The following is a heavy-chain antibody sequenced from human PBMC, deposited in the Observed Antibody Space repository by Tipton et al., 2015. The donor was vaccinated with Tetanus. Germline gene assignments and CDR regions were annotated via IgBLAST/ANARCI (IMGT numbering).Heavy chain of an antibody. V-gene: IGHV1-69*01. J-gene: IGHJ3*02. CDR3: ARVSREGPELELDAFDI. Sequence: QSGPEVKKPGSSVKVSCKASGGTFSSYAISWARQAPGQGLEWMGGIIPIFGTANCAQKFQGRVTITADESTSTAYMELSSLRSEDTAVYYCARVSREGPELELDAFDIWGQGTMVTVSS. D-gene: IGHD1-7*01. CDR2: IIPIFGTA. CDR1: GGTFSSYA.